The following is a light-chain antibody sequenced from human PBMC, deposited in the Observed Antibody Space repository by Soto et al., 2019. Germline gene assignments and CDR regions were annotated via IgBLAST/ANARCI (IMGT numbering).Light chain of an antibody. CDR2: GAS. CDR3: QQYQNWPRIT. CDR1: QSVSSN. V-gene: IGKV3-15*01. J-gene: IGKJ5*01. Sequence: EIVITRSPGTLSVSPLGIVSFSCMARQSVSSNLAWYQQKPGQTPRLLIYGASTRATGIPDRFSGSGSGTEFTLTISSLQSEDFADYYCQQYQNWPRITFGQGTRLEIK.